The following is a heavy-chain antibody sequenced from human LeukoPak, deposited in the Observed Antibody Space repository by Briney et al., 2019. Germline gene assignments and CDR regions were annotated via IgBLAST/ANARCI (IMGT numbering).Heavy chain of an antibody. CDR2: IISKAYGGTT. CDR3: TREVVVYFDAFDI. J-gene: IGHJ3*02. V-gene: IGHV3-49*04. D-gene: IGHD2-2*01. Sequence: GRSLRLSCTASGFTFGDYAMSGVRQAPGKGREWGGFIISKAYGGTTDYAASVKGRFTISRDDSNRIAYMQMNSLKTEDTAVYYCTREVVVYFDAFDIWGQGTMVTVSS. CDR1: GFTFGDYA.